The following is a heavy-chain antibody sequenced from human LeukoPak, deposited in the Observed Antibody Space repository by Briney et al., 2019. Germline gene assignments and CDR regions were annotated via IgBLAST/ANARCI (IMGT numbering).Heavy chain of an antibody. CDR2: IKQDGSEK. CDR1: GFSFSVYW. CDR3: ATFYYYMDV. J-gene: IGHJ6*03. V-gene: IGHV3-7*01. Sequence: GGSLRLSCAASGFSFSVYWMSWVRQAPGKGLEWVANIKQDGSEKYYVDSVKGRFTISRDNAKNSLYLQMNSLRAEDTALYYCATFYYYMDVWGKGTTVTVSS.